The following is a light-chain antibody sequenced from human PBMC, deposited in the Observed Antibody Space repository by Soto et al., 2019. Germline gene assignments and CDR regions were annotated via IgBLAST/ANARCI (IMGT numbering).Light chain of an antibody. J-gene: IGLJ3*02. Sequence: QSVLSQPPSASATPGQRVTNSCSGSISNVGSNYVYWYQQLPGTAPKLLIYRDNQRPSGVPDRCSASKSGTSAYLAISGLRSEDEAVYYCAACDDTLSGDWVFGGGTKVTVL. CDR2: RDN. CDR3: AACDDTLSGDWV. V-gene: IGLV1-47*01. CDR1: ISNVGSNY.